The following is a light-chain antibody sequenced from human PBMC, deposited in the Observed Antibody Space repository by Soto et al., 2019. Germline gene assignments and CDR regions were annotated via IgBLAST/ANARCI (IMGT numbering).Light chain of an antibody. CDR1: TSDVGSYNR. CDR3: CSYAGTRAFDV. J-gene: IGLJ1*01. V-gene: IGLV2-23*02. Sequence: QSALTQPASVSGSPGQSITISCTGTTSDVGSYNRVSWYQQHPGKAPELMIYEVTKRPSGVSDRFSGSKSGNTASLTISGLQAEDEADYYCCSYAGTRAFDVFGTGTKLTVL. CDR2: EVT.